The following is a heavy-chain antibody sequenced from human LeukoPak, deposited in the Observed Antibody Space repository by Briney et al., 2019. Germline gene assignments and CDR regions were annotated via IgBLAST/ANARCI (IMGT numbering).Heavy chain of an antibody. CDR2: IYYSGST. CDR1: GGSISSYY. CDR3: ARSTFVGHFDY. V-gene: IGHV4-59*01. J-gene: IGHJ4*02. D-gene: IGHD3-10*01. Sequence: SETLSLTCTVSGGSISSYYWSWLRQPPGKGLEWIGYIYYSGSTNYNPSLKSRVTISVDTSKNQFSLKLSSVTAADTAVYYCARSTFVGHFDYWGQGTLVTVSS.